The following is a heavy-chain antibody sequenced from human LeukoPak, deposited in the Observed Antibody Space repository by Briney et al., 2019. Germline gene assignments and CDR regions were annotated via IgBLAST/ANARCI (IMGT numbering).Heavy chain of an antibody. D-gene: IGHD3-3*01. CDR3: ARDVSNYDFWSGYSDY. CDR2: ISSSGSTI. Sequence: GGSLRLSCAASGFTFSSYGMHWVRQAPGKGLEWVSYISSSGSTIYYADSVKGRFTISRDNAKNSLYLQMNSLRAEDTAVYYCARDVSNYDFWSGYSDYWGQGTLVTVSS. CDR1: GFTFSSYG. J-gene: IGHJ4*02. V-gene: IGHV3-48*04.